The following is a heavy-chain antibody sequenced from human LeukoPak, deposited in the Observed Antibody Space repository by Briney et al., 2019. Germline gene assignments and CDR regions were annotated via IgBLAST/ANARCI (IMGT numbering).Heavy chain of an antibody. CDR2: IKQDGSEK. D-gene: IGHD2-2*01. CDR3: AREGCSSTSCYYFDY. J-gene: IGHJ4*02. CDR1: GFTFSSYW. V-gene: IGHV3-7*03. Sequence: GGSLRLSCAASGFTFSSYWMSWVRQAPGKGLEGVANIKQDGSEKYYVDSVKGRFTISRDNAKNSLYLQMNSLRAEDTAVYYCAREGCSSTSCYYFDYWGQGTLVTVSS.